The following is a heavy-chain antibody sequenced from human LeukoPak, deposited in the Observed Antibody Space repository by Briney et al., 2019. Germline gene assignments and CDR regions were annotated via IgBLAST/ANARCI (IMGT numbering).Heavy chain of an antibody. V-gene: IGHV4-34*01. D-gene: IGHD3-3*01. J-gene: IGHJ4*02. Sequence: SETLSLTCAVDGGSFSGYYWSWIRQPPGKGLEWIGEINHNGNTNYNPSFKGRVPISVDTSKNHFSLKLRPVAAPGPGVHYWARGSPFFPFDYWGQGTLVTVSS. CDR3: ARGSPFFPFDY. CDR1: GGSFSGYY. CDR2: INHNGNT.